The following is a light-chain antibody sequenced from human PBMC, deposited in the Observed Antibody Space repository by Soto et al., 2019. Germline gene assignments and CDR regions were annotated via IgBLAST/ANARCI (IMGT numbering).Light chain of an antibody. J-gene: IGKJ1*01. V-gene: IGKV1-5*03. CDR3: QQYNSYPWT. CDR2: KAS. Sequence: IQMTQSPSTLSASVGDRVTITCRASQSISSWLAWYQQKPGKAPKLPIYKASSLESGVPSRFSGSGSGTEFTLTISSLQPDDFATYYCQQYNSYPWTFGQGTKVEIK. CDR1: QSISSW.